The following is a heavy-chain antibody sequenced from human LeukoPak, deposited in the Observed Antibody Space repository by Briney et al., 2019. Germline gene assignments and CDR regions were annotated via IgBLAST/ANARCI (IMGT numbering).Heavy chain of an antibody. J-gene: IGHJ4*02. Sequence: SETLSLTCTVSSGSISSGGYYWSWIRQPPGKGLEWIGYIYHSGSTYYNPSLKSRVTISVDRSKNQFSLKLSSVTAADTAVYYCARDWSSGWIDYWGQGTLVTVSS. CDR2: IYHSGST. CDR1: SGSISSGGYY. CDR3: ARDWSSGWIDY. D-gene: IGHD6-19*01. V-gene: IGHV4-30-2*01.